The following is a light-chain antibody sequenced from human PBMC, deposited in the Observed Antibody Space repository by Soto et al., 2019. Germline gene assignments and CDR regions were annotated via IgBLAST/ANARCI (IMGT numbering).Light chain of an antibody. V-gene: IGKV3-20*01. Sequence: EIVLTQSPGTLSLSPGERATLSCRASQSVSSSYLAWYQQKPGQAPRLLIYGASSRATGIPDRFSGSGSGTDFTLTISRLEPEDFAVYYCQQYGNSVWTFGQGTKVEIK. CDR3: QQYGNSVWT. CDR2: GAS. CDR1: QSVSSSY. J-gene: IGKJ1*01.